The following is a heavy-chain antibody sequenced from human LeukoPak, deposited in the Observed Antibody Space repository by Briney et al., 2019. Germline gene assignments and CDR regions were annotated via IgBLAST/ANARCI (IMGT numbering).Heavy chain of an antibody. CDR1: VGTFSSYA. V-gene: IGHV1-69*13. J-gene: IGHJ4*02. D-gene: IGHD1-26*01. CDR2: IIPIFGTA. CDR3: ARDFVVGATGGLDY. Sequence: GASVNVSCKASVGTFSSYAISWVRQAPGQGLEWMGGIIPIFGTANYAQKFQGRVTITADESTSTAYMELSSLRSEDTAVYYCARDFVVGATGGLDYWGQGTLVTVSS.